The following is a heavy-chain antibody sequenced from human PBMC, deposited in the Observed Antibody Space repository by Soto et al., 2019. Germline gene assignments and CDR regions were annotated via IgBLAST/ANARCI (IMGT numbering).Heavy chain of an antibody. D-gene: IGHD3-22*01. Sequence: QVQLVQSGAEVKKPGSSVKVSCKASGGTFSSYAISWVRQAPGQGLEWMGGIIPIFGTANYAQKFLGRVTITADESTSTAYMELSSLRSEDTAVYYCARDLRDRGYYDSSGYYYLNYWGQGTLVTVSS. CDR2: IIPIFGTA. J-gene: IGHJ4*02. V-gene: IGHV1-69*01. CDR1: GGTFSSYA. CDR3: ARDLRDRGYYDSSGYYYLNY.